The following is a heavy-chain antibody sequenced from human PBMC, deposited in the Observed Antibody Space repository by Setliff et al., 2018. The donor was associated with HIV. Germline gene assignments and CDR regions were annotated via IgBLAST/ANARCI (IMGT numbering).Heavy chain of an antibody. J-gene: IGHJ4*02. CDR3: ALLEVPLIAGTPPPI. CDR1: NGSFSAYY. D-gene: IGHD1-7*01. Sequence: KPSETLSLTCAVYNGSFSAYYGAWIRQPPGKGLEWIGEINHGGSATYNPSLTGRVGISVDTSKNQFSLKMIAVTAADAAVYYCALLEVPLIAGTPPPIWGQGTLVTVSS. V-gene: IGHV4-34*01. CDR2: INHGGSA.